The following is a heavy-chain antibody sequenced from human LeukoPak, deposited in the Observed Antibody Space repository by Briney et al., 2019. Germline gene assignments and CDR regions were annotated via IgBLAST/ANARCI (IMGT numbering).Heavy chain of an antibody. V-gene: IGHV3-7*01. CDR2: IKQDGSEK. CDR3: AKDEVGGHFEY. J-gene: IGHJ4*02. CDR1: GFTFSRYW. D-gene: IGHD1-26*01. Sequence: GGSLRLSCAASGFTFSRYWMTWVRQAPGKGLEWVANIKQDGSEKYYVDSVKGRFTISRDNAKNSLSLQMNSLRVEDTAVYYCAKDEVGGHFEYWGQGTLVTVSS.